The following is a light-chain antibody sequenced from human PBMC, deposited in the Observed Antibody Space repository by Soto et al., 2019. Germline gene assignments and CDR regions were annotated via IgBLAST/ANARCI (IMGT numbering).Light chain of an antibody. J-gene: IGLJ1*01. CDR2: GVT. CDR1: SSDVGGYNY. V-gene: IGLV2-14*01. Sequence: QSALTQPASVSGSPGQSITISCTGTSSDVGGYNYVSWYQQHPGIAPKLLIYGVTNRPSGVYTRFSGSKSGNTASLTISGLQAEDEADYQCSSYTSASTILYLFGTGTKVTVL. CDR3: SSYTSASTILYL.